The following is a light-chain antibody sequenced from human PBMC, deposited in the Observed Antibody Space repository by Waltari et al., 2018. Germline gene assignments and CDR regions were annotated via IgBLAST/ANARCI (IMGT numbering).Light chain of an antibody. Sequence: EIVLTPSPATLSLSPGERATLSCRASQSVSSYLAWYQQKPGQAPRLLIYDASTRAAGIPARFSGSGSVTDFTLTISSLEPEDFAVYYCQQRSNSFAFGPGTRVDIK. CDR1: QSVSSY. J-gene: IGKJ3*01. CDR3: QQRSNSFA. V-gene: IGKV3-11*01. CDR2: DAS.